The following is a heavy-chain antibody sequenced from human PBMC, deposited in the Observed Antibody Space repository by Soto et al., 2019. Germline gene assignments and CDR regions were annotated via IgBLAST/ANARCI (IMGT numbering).Heavy chain of an antibody. D-gene: IGHD1-26*01. Sequence: SVKVSCKASGGTFSSYTICWVRQAPGQGLEWMGRIIPILGIANYAQKFQGRVTITADKSTSTAYMELSSLRSEDTGVYYCARSDSASNWFDPWGQGTLVTVSS. CDR3: ARSDSASNWFDP. V-gene: IGHV1-69*02. CDR2: IIPILGIA. CDR1: GGTFSSYT. J-gene: IGHJ5*01.